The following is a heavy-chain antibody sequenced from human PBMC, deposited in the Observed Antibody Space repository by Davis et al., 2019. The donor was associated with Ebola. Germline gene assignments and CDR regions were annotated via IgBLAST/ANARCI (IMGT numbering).Heavy chain of an antibody. J-gene: IGHJ4*02. CDR1: GFSFGSYG. CDR3: AKEREWGWDLLN. V-gene: IGHV3-30*02. D-gene: IGHD1-26*01. CDR2: IRFNGNDQ. Sequence: GGSLRLSCAASGFSFGSYGMHWVRQAPGKGLEWVAFIRFNGNDQYYADSVKGRFTISRDNSKNTLNLQMNSLRPEDTAVYYCAKEREWGWDLLNWGQGTLVTVSS.